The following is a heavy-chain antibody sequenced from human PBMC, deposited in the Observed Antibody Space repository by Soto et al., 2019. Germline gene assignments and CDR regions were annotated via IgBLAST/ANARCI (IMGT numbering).Heavy chain of an antibody. V-gene: IGHV4-39*01. J-gene: IGHJ4*02. CDR3: ATFRVMATATTERYFDY. CDR2: IYYSGST. CDR1: GGSISSSSYY. Sequence: QLQLQESGPGLVKPSETLSLTCTVSGGSISSSSYYWGWIRQPPGKGLEWTGSIYYSGSTYYNPSLKGRVIIPVATSKSQFSLKLSSVTAADAAVYYCATFRVMATATTERYFDYWGQGTLVTVSS. D-gene: IGHD4-17*01.